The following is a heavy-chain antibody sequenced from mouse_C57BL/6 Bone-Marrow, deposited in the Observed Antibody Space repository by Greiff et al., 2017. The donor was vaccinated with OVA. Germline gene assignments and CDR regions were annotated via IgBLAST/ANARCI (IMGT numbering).Heavy chain of an antibody. V-gene: IGHV1-19*01. CDR2: INPYNGGT. CDR3: ARSLSPYSNLYYCDY. J-gene: IGHJ2*01. CDR1: GYTFTDYY. Sequence: VQLQQSGPVLVKPGASVKMSCKASGYTFTDYYMNWVKQSHGKSLEWIGVINPYNGGTSYNQQFKGKATLTVDKSYSTAYMEPNSLTSDDSAVYYGARSLSPYSNLYYCDYWGQGTTHTVSS. D-gene: IGHD2-5*01.